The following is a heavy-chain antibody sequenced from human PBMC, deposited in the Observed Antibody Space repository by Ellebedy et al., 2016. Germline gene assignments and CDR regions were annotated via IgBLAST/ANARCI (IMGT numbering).Heavy chain of an antibody. CDR2: MNPNSGNT. Sequence: ASVKVSCXASGYTFTGYYMHWVRQAPGQGLEWMGWMNPNSGNTGYAQKFQGRVTMTRNTSISTAYMELSSLRSEDTAVYYCARGRVPDYSMRRHWFDPWGQGTLVTVSS. D-gene: IGHD4-11*01. CDR3: ARGRVPDYSMRRHWFDP. V-gene: IGHV1-8*02. CDR1: GYTFTGYY. J-gene: IGHJ5*02.